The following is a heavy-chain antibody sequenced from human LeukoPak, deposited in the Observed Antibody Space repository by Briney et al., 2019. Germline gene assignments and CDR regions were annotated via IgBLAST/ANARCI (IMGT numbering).Heavy chain of an antibody. Sequence: AASVKVSCKASGYTFTGYYMHWVRQAPGQGLEWIGRINPNSGGANYAQKFQGRVTMTRDTSISAAYMELSRLRSDDTAVYYCARGGYLNRFDYWGQGTLVTVSS. CDR3: ARGGYLNRFDY. CDR1: GYTFTGYY. CDR2: INPNSGGA. V-gene: IGHV1-2*06. D-gene: IGHD3-22*01. J-gene: IGHJ4*02.